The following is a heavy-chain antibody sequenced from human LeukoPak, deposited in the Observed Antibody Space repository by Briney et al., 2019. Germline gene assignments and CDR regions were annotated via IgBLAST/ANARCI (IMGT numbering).Heavy chain of an antibody. J-gene: IGHJ2*01. CDR3: ARASDSTGYLYWYFDL. V-gene: IGHV1-2*02. CDR1: GYTFTSYY. CDR2: INPNSGGT. Sequence: ASVKVSCKASGYTFTSYYLHWVRQAPGQGLEWMGWINPNSGGTNSAQKFQGRVTMARDTSISTAYMELSSLRSDDTAVYYCARASDSTGYLYWYFDLWGRGTLVTVSS. D-gene: IGHD3-22*01.